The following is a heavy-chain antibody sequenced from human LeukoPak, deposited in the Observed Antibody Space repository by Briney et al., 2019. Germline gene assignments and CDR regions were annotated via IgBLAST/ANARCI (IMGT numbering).Heavy chain of an antibody. D-gene: IGHD2-15*01. J-gene: IGHJ1*01. CDR3: AREVIVHHPAFGD. Sequence: SVKVSCKTSGDSFTTYSISWVRQAPGQGLDWMGDIAPMFEKANYARKFQGRVTMTADQSTSTVYMELSSLESDDTAIYYCAREVIVHHPAFGDWGQGTQVTVSS. V-gene: IGHV1-69*01. CDR2: IAPMFEKA. CDR1: GDSFTTYS.